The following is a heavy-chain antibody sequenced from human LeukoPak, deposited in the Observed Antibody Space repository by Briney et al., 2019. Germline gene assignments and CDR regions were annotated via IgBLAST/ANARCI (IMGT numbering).Heavy chain of an antibody. CDR2: ISGSGGTT. CDR3: AKHHCSSTSCYRVFDF. D-gene: IGHD2-2*02. J-gene: IGHJ4*02. V-gene: IGHV3-23*01. CDR1: GFTFRSDA. Sequence: PGGSLRLSCAASGFTFRSDAVSWVRQAPGKGLEWVSGISGSGGTTYYADSVKGRFTISRDNSKNTLYLQMNSLRAEDTAVYYCAKHHCSSTSCYRVFDFWGQGTLVTVSS.